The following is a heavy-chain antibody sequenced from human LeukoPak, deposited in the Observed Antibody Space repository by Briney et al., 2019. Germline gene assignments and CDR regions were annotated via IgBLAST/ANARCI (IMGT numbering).Heavy chain of an antibody. CDR2: INPNIDDT. D-gene: IGHD3/OR15-3a*01. CDR3: ARKGNMDQLLTFDH. CDR1: GYNFIDYY. J-gene: IGHJ4*02. Sequence: ASLKLSCKTSGYNFIDYYIHWVRQAPGQGLEWLGWINPNIDDTSYEQKFQGRVTMSSDTSINTVNLEVTRLTSDDTAVYFCARKGNMDQLLTFDHWGQGALVTVSS. V-gene: IGHV1-2*02.